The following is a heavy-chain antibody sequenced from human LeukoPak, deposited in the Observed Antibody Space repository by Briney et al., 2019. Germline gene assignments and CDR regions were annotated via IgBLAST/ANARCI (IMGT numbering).Heavy chain of an antibody. D-gene: IGHD6-19*01. J-gene: IGHJ4*02. CDR2: ISPYNGDT. Sequence: ASVKVSCKASGYDFTSVGITWVRRAPGQGLEWMGWISPYNGDTRYAQKFQGRVAMTTDTSTTTAYMELKGLRFNDTAVYYCARAGPGSGWYFDYWGQGTLVTVSS. CDR3: ARAGPGSGWYFDY. V-gene: IGHV1-18*01. CDR1: GYDFTSVG.